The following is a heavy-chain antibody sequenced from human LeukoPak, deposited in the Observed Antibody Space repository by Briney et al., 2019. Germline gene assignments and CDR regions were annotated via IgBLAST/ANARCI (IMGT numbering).Heavy chain of an antibody. V-gene: IGHV4-34*09. CDR3: ARGYSGYDWDYFDY. J-gene: IGHJ4*02. D-gene: IGHD5-12*01. CDR2: IYYSGST. Sequence: SETLSLTCAVYGGSFSGYYWSWIRQPPGKGLEWIGYIYYSGSTYYNPSLKSRVTISVDTSKNQFSLKLSSVTAADTAVYYCARGYSGYDWDYFDYWGQGTLVTVSS. CDR1: GGSFSGYY.